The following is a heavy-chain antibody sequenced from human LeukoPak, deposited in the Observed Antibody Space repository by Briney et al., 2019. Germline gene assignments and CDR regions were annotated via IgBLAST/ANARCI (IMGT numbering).Heavy chain of an antibody. V-gene: IGHV3-48*02. CDR3: ARDGDTTIANFAFDI. D-gene: IGHD4/OR15-4a*01. Sequence: GGSLRLSCVASGLTFSSHSMNWVRQAPGKGLEWVSYISSSSSTMHYADSVKGRFTISRDNAKNSLHLQLNSLRDEDTAVYYCARDGDTTIANFAFDIWGQGTMVTVSS. CDR2: ISSSSSTM. CDR1: GLTFSSHS. J-gene: IGHJ3*02.